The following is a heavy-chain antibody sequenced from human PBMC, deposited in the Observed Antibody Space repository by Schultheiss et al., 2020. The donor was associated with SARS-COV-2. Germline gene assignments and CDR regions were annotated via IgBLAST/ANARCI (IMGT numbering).Heavy chain of an antibody. J-gene: IGHJ6*02. CDR1: GGSISSYY. V-gene: IGHV4-59*12. D-gene: IGHD2-2*01. Sequence: SETLSLTCTVSGGSISSYYWSWIRQPPGKGLEWIGYIHYSGNTYYNPSLKSLVTISVDTSKNQFSLKLNSVTAADTAVYYCAREAPIVVVPAAIPKYYYYGMDVWGQGTTVTVSS. CDR3: AREAPIVVVPAAIPKYYYYGMDV. CDR2: IHYSGNT.